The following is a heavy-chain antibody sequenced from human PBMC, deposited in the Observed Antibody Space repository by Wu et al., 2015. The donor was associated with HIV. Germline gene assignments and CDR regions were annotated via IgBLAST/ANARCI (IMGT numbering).Heavy chain of an antibody. Sequence: QVQLVQSGAEVKKPGSSVKVSCKASGGTFSSYAISWVRQAPGQGLEWMGRIIPIFGTANYAQKFQGRVTITADESTSTAYMELSSLRSEDTAVYYCARDVSKGYPEVYYFDYWGQGTLVTVSS. J-gene: IGHJ4*02. V-gene: IGHV1-69*13. CDR2: IIPIFGTA. CDR3: ARDVSKGYPEVYYFDY. D-gene: IGHD5-18*01. CDR1: GGTFSSYA.